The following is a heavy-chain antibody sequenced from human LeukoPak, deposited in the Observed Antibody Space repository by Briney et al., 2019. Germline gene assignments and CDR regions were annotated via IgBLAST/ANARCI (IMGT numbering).Heavy chain of an antibody. J-gene: IGHJ4*02. D-gene: IGHD3-10*01. CDR1: GYTFTGYY. V-gene: IGHV1-2*02. CDR2: INPNSGGT. Sequence: ASVKVSCKASGYTFTGYYMHWVRQAPGQGLEWMGWINPNSGGTNYAQKFQGRVTMTRGTSISTAYMELSRLRSDDTAVYYCARPMVRGVIGVFDYWGQGTLVTVSS. CDR3: ARPMVRGVIGVFDY.